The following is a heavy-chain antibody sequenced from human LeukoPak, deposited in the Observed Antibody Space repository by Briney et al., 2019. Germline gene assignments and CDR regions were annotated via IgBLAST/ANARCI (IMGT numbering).Heavy chain of an antibody. D-gene: IGHD3-22*01. Sequence: GGSLRLSCAASGFTFSSYGMHWVRQAPGKGLEWVAFIRYDGSNKYYADSVKGRFTISRDNSKNTLYLQMNSLRAEDTAVYYCAIPYDSSGYYYGDAFDIWGQGTMDTVSS. CDR2: IRYDGSNK. CDR1: GFTFSSYG. J-gene: IGHJ3*02. V-gene: IGHV3-30*02. CDR3: AIPYDSSGYYYGDAFDI.